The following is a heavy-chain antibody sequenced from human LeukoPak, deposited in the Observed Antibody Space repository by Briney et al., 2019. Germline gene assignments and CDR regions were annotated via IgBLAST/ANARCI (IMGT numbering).Heavy chain of an antibody. D-gene: IGHD6-19*01. J-gene: IGHJ4*02. CDR1: GFTFSNSA. Sequence: PGGSLRLSCAASGFTFSNSAMSWVRQAPGKGLEWVSAISGSGGSTYYADSVKGRFTISRDNSKNTLYLQMNNLRAEDTAIYYCAKPQDLNIAVAGTLNYWGQGTLVTVSS. CDR3: AKPQDLNIAVAGTLNY. CDR2: ISGSGGST. V-gene: IGHV3-23*01.